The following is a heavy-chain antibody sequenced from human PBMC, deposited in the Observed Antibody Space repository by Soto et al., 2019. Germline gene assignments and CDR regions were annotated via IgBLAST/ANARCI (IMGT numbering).Heavy chain of an antibody. CDR3: ARRAVGYDFWSGYRRESDYFDY. V-gene: IGHV4-59*08. D-gene: IGHD3-3*01. Sequence: SETLSLTCTVSGGSISSYYWSWIQQPPGKGLEWIGYIYYSGSTNYNPSLKSRVTISVDTSKNQFSLKLSSVTAADTAVYYCARRAVGYDFWSGYRRESDYFDYWGQGTLVTVSS. CDR2: IYYSGST. CDR1: GGSISSYY. J-gene: IGHJ4*02.